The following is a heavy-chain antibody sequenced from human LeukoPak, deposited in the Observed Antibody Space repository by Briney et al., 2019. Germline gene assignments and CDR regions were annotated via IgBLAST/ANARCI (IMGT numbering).Heavy chain of an antibody. D-gene: IGHD3-16*01. CDR3: TKGQLWASGRAFDI. CDR2: VRDDGSSQ. Sequence: GGSLRLSCAASGFTFSSYGMHWVRQAPGKGLDWVAFVRDDGSSQKYAATVKGRFTTSRDNSKNTLYLQMNNLRPEDTAVYYCTKGQLWASGRAFDIWGQGTMVTVSS. CDR1: GFTFSSYG. V-gene: IGHV3-30*02. J-gene: IGHJ3*02.